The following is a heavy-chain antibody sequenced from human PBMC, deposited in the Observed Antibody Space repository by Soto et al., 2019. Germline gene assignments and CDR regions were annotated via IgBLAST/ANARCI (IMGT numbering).Heavy chain of an antibody. Sequence: EVQLVESGGGVVQPGGSLRLSCAASGFSFSTWMHWVRQAPGKGLVWLSRINSDGSSITYADSVKGRFIASRDNAKNTLYLQINSLTAEDTAVYYCTRGARGYGNFDYWGQGVLLTVSS. V-gene: IGHV3-74*01. CDR3: TRGARGYGNFDY. CDR2: INSDGSSI. CDR1: GFSFSTW. J-gene: IGHJ4*02. D-gene: IGHD5-12*01.